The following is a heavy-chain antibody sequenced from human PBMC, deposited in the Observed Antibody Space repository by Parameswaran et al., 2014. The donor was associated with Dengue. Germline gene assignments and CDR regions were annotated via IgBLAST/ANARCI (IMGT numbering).Heavy chain of an antibody. J-gene: IGHJ1*01. Sequence: VRQAPGKGLEWIGSIYYSGSTYYNPSLKSRVTISVDTSKNQFSLKLSSVTAADTAVYYCASISLKELEYFQHWGQGTLVTVSS. V-gene: IGHV4-39*01. CDR2: IYYSGST. CDR3: ASISLKELEYFQH. D-gene: IGHD1-7*01.